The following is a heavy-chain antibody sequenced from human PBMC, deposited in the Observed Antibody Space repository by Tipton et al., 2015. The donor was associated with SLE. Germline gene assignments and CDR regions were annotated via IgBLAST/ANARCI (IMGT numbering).Heavy chain of an antibody. J-gene: IGHJ2*01. CDR2: IDYTGKT. CDR1: GGSFTSHY. V-gene: IGHV4-59*11. CDR3: ARATRDYNTFPGYYGGWNFDL. D-gene: IGHD3-9*01. Sequence: TLSLTCTVSGGSFTSHYWGYIRQPPGKGLEWIGHIDYTGKTDYNPSLKGRVTIVVDTSTSQFSLRLTSVTAADTAVYHCARATRDYNTFPGYYGGWNFDLWGRGTLVTVSS.